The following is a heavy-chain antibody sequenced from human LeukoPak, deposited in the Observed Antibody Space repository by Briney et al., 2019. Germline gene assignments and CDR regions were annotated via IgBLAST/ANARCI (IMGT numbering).Heavy chain of an antibody. J-gene: IGHJ6*03. V-gene: IGHV4-34*01. Sequence: SGTLSLTCAVYGGSFSGYYWSWIRQPPGKGLEWIGEINHSGSTNYNPSLKSRVTISVDTSKNQFSLKLSSVTAADTAVYYCARLSRGMDVWGKGTTVTISS. D-gene: IGHD3-10*01. CDR1: GGSFSGYY. CDR2: INHSGST. CDR3: ARLSRGMDV.